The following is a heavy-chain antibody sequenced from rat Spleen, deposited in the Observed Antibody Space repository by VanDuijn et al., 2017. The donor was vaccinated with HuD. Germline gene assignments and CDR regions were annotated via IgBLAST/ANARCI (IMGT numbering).Heavy chain of an antibody. Sequence: EVQLVESGGGLVQPGSSLKVSCVASGFTFSSYVMHWFRQAPENGIEWLASINSDSSDTHYAETVKGRFTISRDNAKNTVDMQLSSLRSEDTAMYFCARERNWERYFDYWGQGVMVTVSS. D-gene: IGHD5-1*01. CDR1: GFTFSSYV. CDR3: ARERNWERYFDY. V-gene: IGHV5-43*01. CDR2: INSDSSDT. J-gene: IGHJ2*01.